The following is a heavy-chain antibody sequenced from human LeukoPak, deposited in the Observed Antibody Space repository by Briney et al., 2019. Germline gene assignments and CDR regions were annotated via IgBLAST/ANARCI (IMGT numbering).Heavy chain of an antibody. CDR2: ISGSGGST. CDR3: ALGSNSYYYCGMDV. Sequence: GGSLRLSCAASGFTFSSYAMSWVRQAPGKGLEWVSAISGSGGSTYYADSVKGRFTISRDNSKNTLYLQMNSLRAEDTAVYYCALGSNSYYYCGMDVWGQGTTVTVSS. J-gene: IGHJ6*02. D-gene: IGHD1-1*01. CDR1: GFTFSSYA. V-gene: IGHV3-23*01.